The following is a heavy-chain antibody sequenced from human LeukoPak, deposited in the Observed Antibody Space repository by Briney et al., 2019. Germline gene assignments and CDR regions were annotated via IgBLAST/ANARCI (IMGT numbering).Heavy chain of an antibody. CDR1: GFTFSSYG. D-gene: IGHD6-13*01. CDR2: ISYDGSNK. CDR3: AKGGVAALFDY. J-gene: IGHJ4*02. V-gene: IGHV3-30*18. Sequence: GGSLRLSCAASGFTFSSYGMHWARQAPGKGLEWVAVISYDGSNKYYADSVKGRFTISRDNSKNTLYLQMNSLRAEDTAVYYCAKGGVAALFDYWGQGTLVTVSS.